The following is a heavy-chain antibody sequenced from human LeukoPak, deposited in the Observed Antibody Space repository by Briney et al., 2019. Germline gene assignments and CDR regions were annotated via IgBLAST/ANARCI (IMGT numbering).Heavy chain of an antibody. V-gene: IGHV3-33*01. J-gene: IGHJ4*02. CDR2: IWYDGSNK. CDR1: GFTFSSYG. Sequence: GGSLRLSCAASGFTFSSYGMHWVRQAPGKGLEWVAVIWYDGSNKYYADSVKGLFTISRDNSKNTLYLQMNSLRAEDTAVYYCARDGYNFDFDYWGQGTLVTVSS. D-gene: IGHD5-24*01. CDR3: ARDGYNFDFDY.